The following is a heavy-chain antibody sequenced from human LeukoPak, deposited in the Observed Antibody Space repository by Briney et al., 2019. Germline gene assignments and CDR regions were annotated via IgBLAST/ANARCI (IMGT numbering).Heavy chain of an antibody. CDR1: GGSISSNSYY. CDR3: ASLEYSSSHFDS. J-gene: IGHJ4*02. CDR2: IYYSGST. V-gene: IGHV4-39*01. D-gene: IGHD6-6*01. Sequence: SETLSLTCTVSGGSISSNSYYWGWIRQPPGRGLEWIVNIYYSGSTYYNPSLKSRVTISVDTSKNQFSLKLSSVTAADTAVYYCASLEYSSSHFDSWGQGTLVTVSS.